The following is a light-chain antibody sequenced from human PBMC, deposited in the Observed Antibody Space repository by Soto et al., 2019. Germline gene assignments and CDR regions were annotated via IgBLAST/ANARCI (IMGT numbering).Light chain of an antibody. CDR1: SSDVGSYDR. J-gene: IGLJ3*02. V-gene: IGLV2-23*02. CDR2: EVN. CDR3: CSSVGSPNWV. Sequence: QSVLTQPASVSGSPGQSIAISCTGTSSDVGSYDRVSWYQQHLGKAPTLMIYEVNKRPSGVSNRFSGSKSGNTASLTISGLQAEDEADYYCCSSVGSPNWVFGGGTKLTVL.